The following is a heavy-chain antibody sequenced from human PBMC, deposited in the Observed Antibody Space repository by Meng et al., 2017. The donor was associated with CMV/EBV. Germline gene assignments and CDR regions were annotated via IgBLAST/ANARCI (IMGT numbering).Heavy chain of an antibody. J-gene: IGHJ4*02. CDR1: GFTFSSYE. CDR2: ISSGSTI. V-gene: IGHV3-48*03. CDR3: ARGTYDFWSGYYMGLDY. D-gene: IGHD3-3*01. Sequence: GESLKISCAASGFTFSSYEMNWVRQAPGKGLEWVSYISSGSTIYYADSVKGRFTISRDNAKNSLYLQMNSLRAEDTAVYYCARGTYDFWSGYYMGLDYWGQGTLVTVSS.